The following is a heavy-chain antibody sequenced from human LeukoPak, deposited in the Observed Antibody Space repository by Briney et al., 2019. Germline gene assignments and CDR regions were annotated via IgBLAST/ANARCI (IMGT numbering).Heavy chain of an antibody. CDR2: INWNGGST. CDR1: GFTFDDYG. CDR3: ARNHRPYYDSSGYYYYYFDY. J-gene: IGHJ4*02. V-gene: IGHV3-20*04. Sequence: GGSLRLSCAASGFTFDDYGMRWVRQAPGKGLEWVSGINWNGGSTGYADSMKGRFTISRDNAKNSLYLQMNSLRAEDTALYYCARNHRPYYDSSGYYYYYFDYWGQGTLVTVSS. D-gene: IGHD3-22*01.